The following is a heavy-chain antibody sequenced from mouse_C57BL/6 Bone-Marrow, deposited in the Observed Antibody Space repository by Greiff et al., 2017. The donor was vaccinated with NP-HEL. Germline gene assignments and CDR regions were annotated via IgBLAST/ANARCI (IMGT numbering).Heavy chain of an antibody. V-gene: IGHV5-17*01. CDR2: ISSGSSTI. J-gene: IGHJ1*03. CDR3: ARRRNWDPWYFDV. CDR1: GFTFSDYG. Sequence: EVKLMESGGGLVKPGGSLKLSCAASGFTFSDYGMHWVRQAPEKGLEWVAYISSGSSTIYYADTVKGRFTISRDNAKNTLFLQMTSLRSEDTAMYYCARRRNWDPWYFDVWGTGTTVTVSS. D-gene: IGHD4-1*01.